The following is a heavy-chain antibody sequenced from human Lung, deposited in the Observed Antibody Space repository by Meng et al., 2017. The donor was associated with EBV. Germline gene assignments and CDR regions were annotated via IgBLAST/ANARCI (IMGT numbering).Heavy chain of an antibody. D-gene: IGHD6-19*01. CDR1: GGNFSNYA. CDR2: IIPMFGTA. J-gene: IGHJ4*02. V-gene: IGHV1-69*01. CDR3: ARSSFSSGWYVSNY. Sequence: GRRVRLGGEVKKPGASVNVSCKAAGGNFSNYAVNWVRQAPGQGLEWMGGIIPMFGTAKYAQKFQGRGTIPADESTKTAYMELSSLRSEDTAVYYCARSSFSSGWYVSNYWGQGTLVTVSS.